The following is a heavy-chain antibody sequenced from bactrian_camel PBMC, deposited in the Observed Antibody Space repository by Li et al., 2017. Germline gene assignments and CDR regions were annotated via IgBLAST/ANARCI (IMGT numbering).Heavy chain of an antibody. J-gene: IGHJ4*01. CDR2: IYTGGGST. D-gene: IGHD3*01. CDR3: ATAGLALMGSKGEYKY. V-gene: IGHV3-2*01. CDR1: GDINRRHC. Sequence: QLVESGGGSVQAGGSLRLSCARSGDINRRHCVGWVRQAPGKGLEWVSSIYTGGGSTYYADSVKGRFTISRDNAKNTVYLQMNSLKSDDTAVYYCATAGLALMGSKGEYKYWGQGTQVT.